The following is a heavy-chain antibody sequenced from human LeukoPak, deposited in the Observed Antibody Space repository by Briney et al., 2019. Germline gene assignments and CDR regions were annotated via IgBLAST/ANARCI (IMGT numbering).Heavy chain of an antibody. CDR1: GGSISSGGYY. D-gene: IGHD3-22*01. CDR3: ARGNYYDSSGYGYFDY. Sequence: KPSETLSLTCTVSGGSISSGGYYWSWIRQHPGQGLEWIGYIYYSGSTYYNPSLKSRVTIPVDTSKNQFSLKLSSVTAADTAVYYCARGNYYDSSGYGYFDYWGQGTLVTVSS. J-gene: IGHJ4*02. CDR2: IYYSGST. V-gene: IGHV4-31*03.